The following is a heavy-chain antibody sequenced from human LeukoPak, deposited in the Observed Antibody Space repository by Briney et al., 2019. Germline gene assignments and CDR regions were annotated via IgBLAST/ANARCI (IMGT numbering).Heavy chain of an antibody. CDR3: ASSAGALIDC. D-gene: IGHD6-19*01. CDR2: IWFDGSNK. V-gene: IGHV3-33*01. CDR1: GFTFSNYD. Sequence: GGSLRLSCAASGFTFSNYDMHWVRQAPGKGLEWVAVIWFDGSNKFYADSVKGRFTISRDNSKNTLYLQMNSLRAEDTAMYYCASSAGALIDCWGQGTLVIVSS. J-gene: IGHJ4*02.